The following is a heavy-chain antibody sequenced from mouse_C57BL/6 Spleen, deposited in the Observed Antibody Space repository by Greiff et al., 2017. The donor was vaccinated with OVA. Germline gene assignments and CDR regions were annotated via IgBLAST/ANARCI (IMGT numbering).Heavy chain of an antibody. CDR3: ARRGYYGSSPVYFDY. CDR1: GYAFSSSW. V-gene: IGHV1-82*01. J-gene: IGHJ2*01. Sequence: VQLQQSGPELVKPGASVKISCKASGYAFSSSWMNWVKQRPGKGLEWIGRIYPGDGDTNYNGKFKGKATLTADKSSSTAYMQLSSLTSEDSAVYFCARRGYYGSSPVYFDYWGQGTTLTVSS. CDR2: IYPGDGDT. D-gene: IGHD1-1*01.